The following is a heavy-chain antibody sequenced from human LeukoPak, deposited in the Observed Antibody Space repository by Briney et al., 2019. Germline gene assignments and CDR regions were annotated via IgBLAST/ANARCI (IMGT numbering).Heavy chain of an antibody. J-gene: IGHJ4*02. CDR2: IKSKTDGGTT. CDR3: TTLRLDYYGDYLDY. D-gene: IGHD4-17*01. CDR1: GFTFSNAW. V-gene: IGHV3-15*01. Sequence: PGGSLRLSCAASGFTFSNAWMSWVRQAPGKGLEWVGRIKSKTDGGTTDYAAPVKGRFTISRDDSKNTPYLQMNSLKTEDTAVYYCTTLRLDYYGDYLDYWGQGTLVTVSS.